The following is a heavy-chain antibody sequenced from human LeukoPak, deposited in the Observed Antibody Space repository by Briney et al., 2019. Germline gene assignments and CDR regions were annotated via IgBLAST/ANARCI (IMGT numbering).Heavy chain of an antibody. CDR2: INTDGSDR. D-gene: IGHD7-27*01. V-gene: IGHV3-74*01. Sequence: GGSLRLSCVGSGFIFNNYWMNWVRQPPGKGLEWVSRINTDGSDRNYADSVKGRFTISRDNAKSTLYLYMNSLRAEDTALYYCVGEKGETGLTDYWGQGTLVTVSS. CDR1: GFIFNNYW. J-gene: IGHJ4*02. CDR3: VGEKGETGLTDY.